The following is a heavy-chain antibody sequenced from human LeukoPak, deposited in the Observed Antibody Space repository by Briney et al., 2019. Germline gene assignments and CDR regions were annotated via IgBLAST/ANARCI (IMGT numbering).Heavy chain of an antibody. CDR3: ARERTPKHYYGSGSYDCYFDH. Sequence: PGGSLRLSCAASGFTFSDYYMSWIRQAPGKGLEWMSFISSSGSTIYYADSVKGRFTISRDTTKNSLYLQMNSLRVEDTAVYYCARERTPKHYYGSGSYDCYFDHWGQGTLVTVSS. CDR2: ISSSGSTI. J-gene: IGHJ4*02. V-gene: IGHV3-11*04. D-gene: IGHD3-10*01. CDR1: GFTFSDYY.